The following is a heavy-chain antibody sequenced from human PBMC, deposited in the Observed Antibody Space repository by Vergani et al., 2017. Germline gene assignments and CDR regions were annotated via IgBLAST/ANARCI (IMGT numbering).Heavy chain of an antibody. CDR2: IWYDGSNK. J-gene: IGHJ6*02. CDR1: GFTFSSYG. D-gene: IGHD4-17*01. CDR3: ARAVPDYYDGMDV. Sequence: QVQLVESGGGVVQPGRSLRLSCAASGFTFSSYGMHWVRQAPGKGLEWVAVIWYDGSNKYYADSLKGRFTISRDNSKNTLYLQMNSLRAEDTAVYYCARAVPDYYDGMDVWGQGTTVTVSS. V-gene: IGHV3-33*01.